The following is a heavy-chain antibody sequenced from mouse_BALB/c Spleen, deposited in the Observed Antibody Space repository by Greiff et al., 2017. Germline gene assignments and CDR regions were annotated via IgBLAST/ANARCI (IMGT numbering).Heavy chain of an antibody. D-gene: IGHD1-1*01. CDR3: AREGYYYGSSYCAMDY. CDR2: ISSGSSTI. V-gene: IGHV5-17*02. Sequence: EVHLVESGGGLVQPGGSRKLSCAASGFTFSSFGMHWVRQAPEKGLEWVAYISSGSSTIYYADTVKGRFTISRDNPKNTLFLQMTSLRSEDTAMYYCAREGYYYGSSYCAMDYWGQGTSVTVSS. CDR1: GFTFSSFG. J-gene: IGHJ4*01.